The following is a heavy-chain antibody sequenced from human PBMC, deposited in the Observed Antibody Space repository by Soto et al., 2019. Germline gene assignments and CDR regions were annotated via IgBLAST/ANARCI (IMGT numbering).Heavy chain of an antibody. Sequence: QVQLVESGGGVVQPGRSLRLSCAASGFTFSSYGMHWVRQAPGKGLEWVAVISYDGSNKYYADSVKGRFTISRDNSKNKLYLQMNSLRAEDTAVYYCAKGRMAGSPLYQLLAWGQGTLVTVSS. CDR2: ISYDGSNK. J-gene: IGHJ4*02. D-gene: IGHD2-2*01. CDR3: AKGRMAGSPLYQLLA. CDR1: GFTFSSYG. V-gene: IGHV3-30*18.